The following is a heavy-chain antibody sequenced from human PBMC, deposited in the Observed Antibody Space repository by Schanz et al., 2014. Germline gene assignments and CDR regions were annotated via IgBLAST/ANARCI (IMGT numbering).Heavy chain of an antibody. CDR1: GFTFSSYW. J-gene: IGHJ6*02. V-gene: IGHV3-74*01. CDR3: ARGYSSSMDV. Sequence: EVQLVESGGGLVQPGGSLRLSCAASGFTFSSYWMHWVRQAPGKGLVWVSRINSDGSTTIYADSVKGRFTISRDNSKNTLYLQMNSLRAEDTAVYYCARGYSSSMDVWGQGTTVTVSS. CDR2: INSDGSTT. D-gene: IGHD6-6*01.